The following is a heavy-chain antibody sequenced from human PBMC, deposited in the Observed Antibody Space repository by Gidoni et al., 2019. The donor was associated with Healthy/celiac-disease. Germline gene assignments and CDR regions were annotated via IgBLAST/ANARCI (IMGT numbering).Heavy chain of an antibody. CDR1: GGTFSSYA. CDR2: IIPILGTA. J-gene: IGHJ6*02. D-gene: IGHD1-20*01. CDR3: ARGTLWDNWNLERGPYYYGMDV. Sequence: QVQLVQSGAEVKKPGSSVKVSCKASGGTFSSYAISRVRQAPGQGLEWMGGIIPILGTANYAQKFQGRVTITADKSTSTAYMELSSLRSEDTAVYYCARGTLWDNWNLERGPYYYGMDVWGQGTTVTVSS. V-gene: IGHV1-69*06.